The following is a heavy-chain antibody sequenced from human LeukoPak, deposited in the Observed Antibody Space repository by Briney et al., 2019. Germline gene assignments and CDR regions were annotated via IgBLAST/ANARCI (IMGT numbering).Heavy chain of an antibody. J-gene: IGHJ6*04. Sequence: GGSLRLSCAASGFAFSSYAMNWVRQAPGKGLQWVSAISGSGGSTYYADSVKGRFTISRDNAKNPLYLQMNSLRAEDTAVYYCAELGITMIGGVWGKGTTVTISS. D-gene: IGHD3-10*02. CDR1: GFAFSSYA. CDR3: AELGITMIGGV. V-gene: IGHV3-23*01. CDR2: ISGSGGST.